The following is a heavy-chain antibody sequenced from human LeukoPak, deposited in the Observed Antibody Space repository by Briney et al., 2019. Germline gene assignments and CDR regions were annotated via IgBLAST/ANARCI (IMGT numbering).Heavy chain of an antibody. D-gene: IGHD6-19*01. Sequence: GGSLRLSCATSGFTLSSYSMNWDRQAPGKWLEWVSYISSGSTTIYYADSVKGRFTISRDNAKNSLYLQMNGLRAEDTAVYYCARDVEQWLVRVYYFDYWGQGTLVTVSS. CDR2: ISSGSTTI. V-gene: IGHV3-48*01. CDR3: ARDVEQWLVRVYYFDY. CDR1: GFTLSSYS. J-gene: IGHJ4*02.